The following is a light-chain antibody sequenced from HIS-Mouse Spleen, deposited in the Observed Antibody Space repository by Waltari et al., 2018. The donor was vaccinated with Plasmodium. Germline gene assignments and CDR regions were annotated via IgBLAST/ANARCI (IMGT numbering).Light chain of an antibody. CDR3: QAWDSSTAV. V-gene: IGLV3-1*01. CDR2: QAS. J-gene: IGLJ3*02. Sequence: SYELTQPPSVSVSPGQTASITCTGEKLGDKYACWYPQKPGQSPVLVIYQASKRPSGIPERFSGSNSGNTATLTISGTQAMDEADYYCQAWDSSTAVFGGGTKLTVL. CDR1: KLGDKY.